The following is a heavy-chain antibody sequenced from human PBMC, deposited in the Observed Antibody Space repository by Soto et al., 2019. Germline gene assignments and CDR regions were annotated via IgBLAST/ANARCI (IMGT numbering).Heavy chain of an antibody. V-gene: IGHV3-23*01. CDR3: AKDLRDQLVRRRAVSAFDI. CDR1: GFTFSSYA. D-gene: IGHD1-1*01. J-gene: IGHJ3*02. Sequence: PGGSLRLSCAASGFTFSSYAMSWVRQAPGKGLEWVSAISGSGGSTYYADSVKGRFTISRDNSKNTLYLQMNSLRAEDTAVYYCAKDLRDQLVRRRAVSAFDIWGQGTMVTVSS. CDR2: ISGSGGST.